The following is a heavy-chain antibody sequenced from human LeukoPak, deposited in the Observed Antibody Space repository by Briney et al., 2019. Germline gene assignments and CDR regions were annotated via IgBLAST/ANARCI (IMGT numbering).Heavy chain of an antibody. J-gene: IGHJ4*02. V-gene: IGHV1-3*01. CDR3: ARDDDILTGDPTA. CDR1: GYTFTSYA. D-gene: IGHD3-9*01. Sequence: ASVKVSCKASGYTFTSYAMHWVRQAPGQRLEWTGWINAGNGNTKYSQKFQGRVNITRDTSASTAYMELSSLRSEDTAVYYCARDDDILTGDPTAWGQGTLVTVSS. CDR2: INAGNGNT.